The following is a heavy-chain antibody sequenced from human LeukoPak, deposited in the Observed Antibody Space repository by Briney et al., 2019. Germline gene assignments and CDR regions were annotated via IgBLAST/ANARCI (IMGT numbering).Heavy chain of an antibody. J-gene: IGHJ4*02. V-gene: IGHV3-23*01. CDR2: ISSGGDTT. CDR3: ARVGPTTRIIDY. CDR1: GFTYSNYA. D-gene: IGHD1-26*01. Sequence: PGGSLRLSCPASGFTYSNYAMTWVRQAPGEGLEWVSAISSGGDTTYYAESVKGRFTISRDNSKTTLYLQMDSLRAEDTAVYYCARVGPTTRIIDYWRQGTLVTVSS.